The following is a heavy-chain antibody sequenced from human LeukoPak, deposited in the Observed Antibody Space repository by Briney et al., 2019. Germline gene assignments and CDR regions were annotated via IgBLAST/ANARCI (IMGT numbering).Heavy chain of an antibody. V-gene: IGHV3-7*01. Sequence: GVSLRLSCAASGFTFSSYWMSWVRQAPGKGLEWVANIKQDGSEKYYVDSVKGRFTISRDNAKNSLYLQMNSLRAEDTAVYYCARDIDRNWFDPWGQGTLVTVSS. CDR3: ARDIDRNWFDP. D-gene: IGHD1-26*01. J-gene: IGHJ5*02. CDR2: IKQDGSEK. CDR1: GFTFSSYW.